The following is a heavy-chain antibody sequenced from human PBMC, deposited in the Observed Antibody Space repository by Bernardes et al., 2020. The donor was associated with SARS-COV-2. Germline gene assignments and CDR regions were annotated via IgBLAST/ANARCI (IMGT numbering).Heavy chain of an antibody. D-gene: IGHD5-12*01. J-gene: IGHJ3*02. CDR3: AGERRYSGYDHPGEHAFDI. Sequence: ASVKVSCKASGYTFFTRYYMHWVRPAPGRGLEWMGIINPNGGSTTYAQKFQGRVTMTRDTSTSTVYMELSSLRSEDTAVYYCAGERRYSGYDHPGEHAFDIWGQGTMVTVSS. V-gene: IGHV1-46*01. CDR2: INPNGGST. CDR1: GYTFFTRYY.